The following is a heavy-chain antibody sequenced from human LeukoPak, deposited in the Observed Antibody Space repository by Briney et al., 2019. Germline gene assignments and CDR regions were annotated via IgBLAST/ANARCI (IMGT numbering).Heavy chain of an antibody. Sequence: SQTLSLTCTVSGGSISSGGYYWSWMRQPPGKGLEWIGYINYSGNTYYNPSLKSRVTISVDTSKNQFALKLNSVTAADTAVYYCARRGGGCSGGYCYFLFDFWGQGALVTVSA. CDR2: INYSGNT. CDR1: GGSISSGGYY. D-gene: IGHD2-15*01. J-gene: IGHJ4*02. V-gene: IGHV4-30-4*01. CDR3: ARRGGGCSGGYCYFLFDF.